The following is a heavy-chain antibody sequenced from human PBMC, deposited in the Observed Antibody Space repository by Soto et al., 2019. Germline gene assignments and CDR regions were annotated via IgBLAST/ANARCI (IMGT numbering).Heavy chain of an antibody. D-gene: IGHD4-17*01. Sequence: QVQLVQSGAEVKKPGSSVKVSCKASGGTFSSYAISWVRQAPGQGLEWMGGIIPIFGTANYAQKFQGRVTITADESTNTAYMELSSLRSEDTAVYYCARSAHDYGDRFGFDYWGQGTLVTVSS. CDR2: IIPIFGTA. CDR3: ARSAHDYGDRFGFDY. CDR1: GGTFSSYA. J-gene: IGHJ4*02. V-gene: IGHV1-69*12.